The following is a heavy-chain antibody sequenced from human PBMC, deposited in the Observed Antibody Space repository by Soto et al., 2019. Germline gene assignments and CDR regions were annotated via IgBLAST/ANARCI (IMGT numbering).Heavy chain of an antibody. CDR3: ATSSVSRLLNHWYFDL. Sequence: QVHLQESGPGLMKPSETLSLTCTVSGGSISSSDYYWGWFRQPPGKGLEWIGSISFGVTTYYNPSLKSRLTISIDTSNNQFSLNLYSVTAADTAVYYCATSSVSRLLNHWYFDLWGRGTLVAVSS. CDR1: GGSISSSDYY. CDR2: ISFGVTT. V-gene: IGHV4-39*01. J-gene: IGHJ2*01.